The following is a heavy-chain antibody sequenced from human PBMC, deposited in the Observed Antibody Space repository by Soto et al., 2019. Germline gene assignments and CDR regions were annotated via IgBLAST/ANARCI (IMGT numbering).Heavy chain of an antibody. Sequence: QVQLVESGGGVVQPGRSLRLSCAASGFTFSSYGMHWVRQAPGKGLEWVAVIWYDGSNKYYADSVKGRFTISRDNSKNTLYLQMNSLRAEDTAVYYCARVPDPYGGNSNWFDPWGQGTLVTVSS. CDR3: ARVPDPYGGNSNWFDP. V-gene: IGHV3-33*01. CDR2: IWYDGSNK. D-gene: IGHD4-17*01. CDR1: GFTFSSYG. J-gene: IGHJ5*02.